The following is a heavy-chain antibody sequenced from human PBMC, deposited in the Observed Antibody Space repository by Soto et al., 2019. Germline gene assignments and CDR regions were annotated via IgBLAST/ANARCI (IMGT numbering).Heavy chain of an antibody. Sequence: QVQLVQSGAEVKKPGSSVKVSCKASGYTFGDYAISWVRQAPGQGLEWMGGIIPVYGTSNYAQKFQGRVSIIADESTSTVYMELSSLRSDDTAVYYCARDFGKGNYYYYGLDVWGQGTTVTVSS. D-gene: IGHD3-10*01. CDR1: GYTFGDYA. CDR3: ARDFGKGNYYYYGLDV. CDR2: IIPVYGTS. V-gene: IGHV1-69*01. J-gene: IGHJ6*02.